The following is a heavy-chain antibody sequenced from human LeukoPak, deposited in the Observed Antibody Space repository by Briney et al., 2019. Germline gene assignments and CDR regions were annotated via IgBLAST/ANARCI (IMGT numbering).Heavy chain of an antibody. V-gene: IGHV4-4*07. CDR1: GGSISSYY. D-gene: IGHD3-22*01. CDR2: IYTSGST. J-gene: IGHJ4*02. Sequence: ASETLSLTCTASGGSISSYYWSWIRQPAGKGLEWIGRIYTSGSTNYNPSLKSRVTMSVDTSKNQFSLKLSSVTAADTAVYYCARVGVNDYDSSGSFDYWGQGTLVTVSS. CDR3: ARVGVNDYDSSGSFDY.